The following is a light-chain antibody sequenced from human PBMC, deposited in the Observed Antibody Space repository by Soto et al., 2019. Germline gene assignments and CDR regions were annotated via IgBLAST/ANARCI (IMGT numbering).Light chain of an antibody. V-gene: IGKV1-5*01. J-gene: IGKJ1*01. Sequence: DIQMTQSPSTLTASVGDRVTITCRASQSIARWLAWYQQKPGNAPKVLISGASNLESGVPSRFSGSGFGTQFTLTISSLQPDDLATYFCQQYDTYRTFGQGTKVEI. CDR3: QQYDTYRT. CDR1: QSIARW. CDR2: GAS.